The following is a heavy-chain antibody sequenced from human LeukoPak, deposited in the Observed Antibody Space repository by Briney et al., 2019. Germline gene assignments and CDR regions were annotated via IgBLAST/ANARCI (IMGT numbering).Heavy chain of an antibody. CDR1: GFTFSSNA. Sequence: GGSLRLSCAASGFTFSSNAMSWVRQAPGKGLQWVSTISGNYGSTYYADSVKGRFTISRDNFKNTVFLRMNSLRAEDTAVYYCAKVVLLLTASDAFDFWGQGTKVTVSS. D-gene: IGHD2-21*02. J-gene: IGHJ3*01. V-gene: IGHV3-23*01. CDR2: ISGNYGST. CDR3: AKVVLLLTASDAFDF.